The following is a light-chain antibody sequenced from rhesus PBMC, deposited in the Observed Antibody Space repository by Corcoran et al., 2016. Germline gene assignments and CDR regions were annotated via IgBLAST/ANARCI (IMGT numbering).Light chain of an antibody. V-gene: IGLV3-44*01. CDR3: QVCDFSSDHYI. Sequence: SYELTQPASVSVSQGQTARITCGGDNIGGQVVTWYQQKPPQAPVLVIYSHNERPSWIPERFSGSKSGNNATLTIRGVEAGDEADYYCQVCDFSSDHYIFGSGTRRTV. CDR1: NIGGQV. J-gene: IGLJ1*01. CDR2: SHN.